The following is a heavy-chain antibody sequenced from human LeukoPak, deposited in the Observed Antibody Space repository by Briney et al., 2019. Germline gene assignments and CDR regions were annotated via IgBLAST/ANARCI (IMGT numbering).Heavy chain of an antibody. V-gene: IGHV4-4*07. CDR3: AAEMATITYGY. Sequence: SETLSLTCTVSGGSISSYYWSWIRQPAGKGLEWIGRIYTSGTTNYNPSLKSRLTMSVDTSKNQFSLKLSSVTAADTAVYYCAAEMATITYGYWGQGTLVTVSS. D-gene: IGHD5-24*01. CDR1: GGSISSYY. J-gene: IGHJ4*02. CDR2: IYTSGTT.